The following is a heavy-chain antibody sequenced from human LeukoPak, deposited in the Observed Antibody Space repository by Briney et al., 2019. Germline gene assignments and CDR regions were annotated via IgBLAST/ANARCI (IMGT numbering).Heavy chain of an antibody. Sequence: PGGSLRLSCVASGFTFSNAWMSWVRQAPGKGLEWVSSITSSSSYLYYADSIKGRFTISRDNTKNSLYLQMNSLRAEDSSVYYCARPTTVTTISADAFDIWGQGTMVTVSS. CDR1: GFTFSNAW. J-gene: IGHJ3*02. D-gene: IGHD4-17*01. CDR3: ARPTTVTTISADAFDI. CDR2: ITSSSSYL. V-gene: IGHV3-21*01.